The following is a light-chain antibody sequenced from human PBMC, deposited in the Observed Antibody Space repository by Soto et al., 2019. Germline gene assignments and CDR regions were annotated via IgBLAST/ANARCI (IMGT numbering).Light chain of an antibody. Sequence: DIQMTQSPSTLSGSVGDRVTITCRASQTIISWLAWYQQKPGKAPKLLIYKASTLKSGVRSRFSGSGSGTEFTLTISSLQPDDFATYYCQHYNSYSEAFGQGTKVDIK. CDR1: QTIISW. CDR2: KAS. J-gene: IGKJ1*01. CDR3: QHYNSYSEA. V-gene: IGKV1-5*03.